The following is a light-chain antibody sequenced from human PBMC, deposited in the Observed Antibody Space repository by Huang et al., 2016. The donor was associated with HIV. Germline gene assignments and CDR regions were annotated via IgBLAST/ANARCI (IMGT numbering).Light chain of an antibody. CDR2: AAA. Sequence: DIQVTQSPSSLSASVGDRVTVTCRTSRGISDSVVWYQQKPGRAPKRLVNAAARLESGVPSRFSGSGAGADFTLTINNLQPEDFATYYCQQYYGTPYTFGQGTKVEIK. CDR3: QQYYGTPYT. V-gene: IGKV1-NL1*01. CDR1: RGISDS. J-gene: IGKJ2*01.